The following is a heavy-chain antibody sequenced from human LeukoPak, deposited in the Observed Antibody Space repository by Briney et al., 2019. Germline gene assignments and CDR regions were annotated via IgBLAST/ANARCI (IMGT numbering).Heavy chain of an antibody. D-gene: IGHD1-26*01. CDR2: IHSSGSAI. CDR3: ARDGGEWELDY. V-gene: IGHV3-48*03. CDR1: GFTFSRYE. Sequence: GGSLRLSCAASGFTFSRYEMNWVRQAPGKGLEWISYIHSSGSAIYYADSVKGRFTISRDNAKNSLSLQMNSLRAEDTAVYYCARDGGEWELDYWGQGTLVTVSS. J-gene: IGHJ4*02.